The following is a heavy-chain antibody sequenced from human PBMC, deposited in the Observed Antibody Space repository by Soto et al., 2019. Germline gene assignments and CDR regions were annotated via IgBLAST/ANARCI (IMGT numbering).Heavy chain of an antibody. J-gene: IGHJ6*02. CDR2: INHSGST. CDR1: CGSFSGYY. Sequence: SETLSLTCAVYCGSFSGYYWSWIRQPPGKGLEWIGEINHSGSTNYNRSLKSRVTISVDTSKNQFSLKLSSVTAADTAVYYCARGHSSSWYVRIYYYYGMDVWGQGTTGTVSS. V-gene: IGHV4-34*01. CDR3: ARGHSSSWYVRIYYYYGMDV. D-gene: IGHD6-13*01.